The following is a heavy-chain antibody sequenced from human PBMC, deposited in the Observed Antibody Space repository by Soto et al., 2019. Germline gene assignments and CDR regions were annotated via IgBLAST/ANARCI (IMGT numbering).Heavy chain of an antibody. J-gene: IGHJ4*02. D-gene: IGHD4-17*01. V-gene: IGHV3-23*01. CDR3: AKAINIADDGGIEYYFDY. Sequence: GGSLRLSCAASGFTFSSYAMSWVRQAPGKGLEWVSAISGSGGSTYYADSVKGRFTISRDNSKNTLYLQMNSLRAEDTAVYHCAKAINIADDGGIEYYFDYWGQGTLVTVSS. CDR1: GFTFSSYA. CDR2: ISGSGGST.